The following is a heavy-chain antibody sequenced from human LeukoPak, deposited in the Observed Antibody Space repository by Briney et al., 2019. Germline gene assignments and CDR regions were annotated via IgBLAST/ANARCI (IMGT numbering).Heavy chain of an antibody. V-gene: IGHV3-33*01. CDR3: ARVRTDYYDSSGYYDFDY. J-gene: IGHJ4*02. CDR2: IWYDGSNK. D-gene: IGHD3-22*01. Sequence: GGSLRLSCAASGFTFSSYGMHWVRQAPGEGLEWVAVIWYDGSNKYYADSVKGRFTISRDNSKNTLYLQMNSLRAEDTAVYYCARVRTDYYDSSGYYDFDYWGQGTLVTVSS. CDR1: GFTFSSYG.